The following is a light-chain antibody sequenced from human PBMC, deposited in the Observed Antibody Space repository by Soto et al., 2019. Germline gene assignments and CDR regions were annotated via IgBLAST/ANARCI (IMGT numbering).Light chain of an antibody. Sequence: QSALTQPASVSGSPGQSITISCTGTSSDVGSSNLVSWYQQHPDKAPKLIIYEVNNRPSGVSDRFSGSKSGSTASLTISGLQPEDEADYYCSSYIANNTPGVFGGGTKLTVL. V-gene: IGLV2-14*02. J-gene: IGLJ3*02. CDR3: SSYIANNTPGV. CDR1: SSDVGSSNL. CDR2: EVN.